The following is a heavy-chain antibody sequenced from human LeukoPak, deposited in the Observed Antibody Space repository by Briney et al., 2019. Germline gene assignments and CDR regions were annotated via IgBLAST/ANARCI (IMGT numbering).Heavy chain of an antibody. CDR3: ARDGGRFGESDYYVFGMDV. CDR2: IRPYNGNT. Sequence: GAPVKVSCTASGYTFTTYGISSVRQAPGQGLEWRGWIRPYNGNTNYAQKPKGRVTMTTEASTSTAYMEVMGLRSDDTAVYYCARDGGRFGESDYYVFGMDVWGQGTTVTVSS. D-gene: IGHD3-10*01. CDR1: GYTFTTYG. J-gene: IGHJ6*02. V-gene: IGHV1-18*01.